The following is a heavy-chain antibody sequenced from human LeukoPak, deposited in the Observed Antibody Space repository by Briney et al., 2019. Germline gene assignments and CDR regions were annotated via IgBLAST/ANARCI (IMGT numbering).Heavy chain of an antibody. CDR2: IYYSGST. CDR3: ARPYGDYGVDAFDI. V-gene: IGHV4-39*01. CDR1: GGSISSSSYY. Sequence: PSETLSLTCTVSGGSISSSSYYWGWIRQPPGKGLEWIGSIYYSGSTYYNPSLKGRVTISVDTSKNQFSLKLSSVTAADTAVYYCARPYGDYGVDAFDIWGQGTIVTVSS. D-gene: IGHD4-17*01. J-gene: IGHJ3*02.